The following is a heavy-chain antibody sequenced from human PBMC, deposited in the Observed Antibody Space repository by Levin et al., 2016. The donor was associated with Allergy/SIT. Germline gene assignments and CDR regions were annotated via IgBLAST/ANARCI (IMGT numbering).Heavy chain of an antibody. CDR2: IYHNEQT. CDR3: ARLALGSQLWYYFDY. Sequence: SETLSLTCAVSGGSISSRNWWTWVRQPPGKGLEWIGEIYHNEQTNYNPSLRSRVTISVDTSKNQFSLKLTSVTAADTAVYYCARLALGSQLWYYFDYWGQGTLVTVSS. J-gene: IGHJ4*02. D-gene: IGHD5-18*01. CDR1: GGSISSRNW. V-gene: IGHV4-4*02.